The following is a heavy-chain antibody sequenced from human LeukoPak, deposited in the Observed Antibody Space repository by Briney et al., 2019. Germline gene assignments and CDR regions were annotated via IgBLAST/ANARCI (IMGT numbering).Heavy chain of an antibody. CDR3: ARGVPKPYIAAAGALGY. D-gene: IGHD6-13*01. CDR1: GGSFSGYY. Sequence: SETLSLTCAVYGGSFSGYYGSWIRQPPGMGLECIGEINHSGSTNYNPSLKSRVTISVDTSKNQFSLKLSSVTAADTAVYYCARGVPKPYIAAAGALGYWGQGTLVTVSS. CDR2: INHSGST. V-gene: IGHV4-34*01. J-gene: IGHJ4*02.